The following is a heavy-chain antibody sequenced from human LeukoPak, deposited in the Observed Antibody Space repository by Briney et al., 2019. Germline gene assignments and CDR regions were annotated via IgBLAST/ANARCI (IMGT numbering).Heavy chain of an antibody. CDR3: ARIIGSGWWYFDN. CDR1: GDSISSTSNY. V-gene: IGHV4-30-2*01. CDR2: IYHSGYS. D-gene: IGHD6-19*01. J-gene: IGHJ4*02. Sequence: KTSQNLSLTCLVSGDSISSTSNYWSWIRQPPGKGLEWIGYIYHSGYSYSNPSLQGRVTISVDTSKNQFSLHLTSVTAADTAVYYCARIIGSGWWYFDNWGQGTLITVSS.